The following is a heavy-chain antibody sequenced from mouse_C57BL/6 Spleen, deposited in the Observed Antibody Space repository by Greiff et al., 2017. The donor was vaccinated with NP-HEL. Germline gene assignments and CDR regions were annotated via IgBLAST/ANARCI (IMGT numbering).Heavy chain of an antibody. CDR3: TRGDGNAFAD. CDR2: IDPETGGT. V-gene: IGHV1-15*01. CDR1: GYTFTDYE. D-gene: IGHD1-1*01. Sequence: VQLQQSGAELVRPGASVTLSCKASGYTFTDYEMHWVKQTPVHGLEWIGAIDPETGGTAYNQKFKGKAILTADKSSSTAYMELRSLTSEDSAVYYCTRGDGNAFADWGQGTLVTVSA. J-gene: IGHJ3*01.